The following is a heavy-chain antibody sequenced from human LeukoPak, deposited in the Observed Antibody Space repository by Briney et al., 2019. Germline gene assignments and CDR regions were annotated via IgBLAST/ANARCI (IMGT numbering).Heavy chain of an antibody. CDR2: ISTYNGNT. Sequence: ASVKVSCKASGYTXTTYDISWARQAPGQGLEWMGWISTYNGNTNYAQKVQGRVTMTTDTSTSTAYMELRSLRSDDTAVYYCTRGGASSGYDYWGQGTLVTVSS. D-gene: IGHD6-19*01. CDR3: TRGGASSGYDY. V-gene: IGHV1-18*01. J-gene: IGHJ4*02. CDR1: GYTXTTYD.